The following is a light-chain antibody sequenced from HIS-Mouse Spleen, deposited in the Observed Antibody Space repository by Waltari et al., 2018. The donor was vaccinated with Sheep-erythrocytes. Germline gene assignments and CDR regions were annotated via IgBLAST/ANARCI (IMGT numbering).Light chain of an antibody. V-gene: IGLV3-1*01. CDR2: QDS. CDR1: HLGDQY. J-gene: IGLJ2*01. CDR3: QAWDSSTAWNVV. Sequence: SYELTQPPSVSVSPGQTASITCSGDHLGDQYACWYQQKPGQSPVLVIYQDSKRPSGIPERFSGSNSGNTATLTISGTQAMDEADYYCQAWDSSTAWNVVFGGGTKLTVL.